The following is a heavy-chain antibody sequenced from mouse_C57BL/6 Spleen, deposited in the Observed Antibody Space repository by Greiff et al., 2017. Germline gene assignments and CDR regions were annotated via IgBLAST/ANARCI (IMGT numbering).Heavy chain of an antibody. V-gene: IGHV5-16*01. Sequence: EVKLMESEGGLVQPGSSMKLSCTASGFTFSDYYMAWVRQVPEKGLEWVANINYDGSSTYYLDSLKSRFIISRDNAKNILYLQMSSLKSEDTATYYCARNYGNYVGYFDVWGTGTTVTVSS. D-gene: IGHD2-1*01. CDR2: INYDGSST. CDR1: GFTFSDYY. J-gene: IGHJ1*03. CDR3: ARNYGNYVGYFDV.